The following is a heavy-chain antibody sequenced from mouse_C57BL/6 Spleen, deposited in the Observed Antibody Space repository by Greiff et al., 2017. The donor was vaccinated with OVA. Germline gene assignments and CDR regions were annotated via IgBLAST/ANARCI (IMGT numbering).Heavy chain of an antibody. J-gene: IGHJ2*01. CDR3: ARGGDIDY. D-gene: IGHD3-3*01. CDR2: ISSGSSTI. V-gene: IGHV5-17*01. Sequence: VQLQQSGGGLVKPGGSLKLSCAASGFTFSDYGMHWVRQAPEKGLEWVAYISSGSSTIYYADTVKGRFTISRDNAKNTLFLQMTSLRSEDTAMYYCARGGDIDYWGQGTTLTVSS. CDR1: GFTFSDYG.